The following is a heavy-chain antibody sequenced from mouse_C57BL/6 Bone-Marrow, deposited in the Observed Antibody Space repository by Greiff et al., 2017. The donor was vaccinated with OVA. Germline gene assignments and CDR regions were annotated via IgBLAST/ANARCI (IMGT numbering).Heavy chain of an antibody. CDR1: GFTFSSYG. CDR2: ISSGGSYT. CDR3: ARHYFSYFDY. J-gene: IGHJ2*01. Sequence: VQLQQSGGDLVKPGGSLKLSCAASGFTFSSYGMSWVRQTPDKRLEWVATISSGGSYTYYPDSVKGRFTISRDNAKNTLYLQMSSLKSEDTAMYYCARHYFSYFDYWGQGTTLTVSS. V-gene: IGHV5-6*01.